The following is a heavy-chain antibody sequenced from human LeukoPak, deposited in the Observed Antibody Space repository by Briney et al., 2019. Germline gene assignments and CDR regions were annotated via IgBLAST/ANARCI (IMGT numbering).Heavy chain of an antibody. CDR1: GGSISSYS. CDR3: ARAPYYYDSSGYYFVEYYFDY. V-gene: IGHV4-59*08. CDR2: IYYIGST. D-gene: IGHD3-22*01. J-gene: IGHJ4*02. Sequence: SETLSLTCPVSGGSISSYSWSWIRPPPGKGLEWDGYIYYIGSTNYHPSRKIRVTISVDTSKYQCSMKLSSVTAADTAVYYGARAPYYYDSSGYYFVEYYFDYWRQGTLVTVSS.